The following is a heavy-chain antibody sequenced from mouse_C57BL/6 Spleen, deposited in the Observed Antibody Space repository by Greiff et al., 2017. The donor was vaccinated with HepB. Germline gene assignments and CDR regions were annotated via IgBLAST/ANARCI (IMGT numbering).Heavy chain of an antibody. CDR1: GFTFSDYY. CDR2: ISNGGGST. V-gene: IGHV5-12*01. J-gene: IGHJ4*01. CDR3: ARQKENGNFYYYAMDY. Sequence: DVKLVESGGGLVQPGGSLKLSCAASGFTFSDYYMYWVRQTPEKRLEWVAYISNGGGSTYYPDTVKGRFTISRDNAKNTLYLQMSRLKSEDTAMYYCARQKENGNFYYYAMDYWGQGTSVTVSS. D-gene: IGHD2-1*01.